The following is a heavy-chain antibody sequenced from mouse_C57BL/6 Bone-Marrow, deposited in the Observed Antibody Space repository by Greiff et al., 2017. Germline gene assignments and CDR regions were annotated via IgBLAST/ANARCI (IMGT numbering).Heavy chain of an antibody. CDR2: ISSGGDYI. Sequence: EVQLVESGEGLVKPGGSLKLSCAASGFTFSGYAMSWVRQTPEKRLEWVAYISSGGDYIYYADTVKGRFTISRDNARNTLYLQMSSLKTEDTAMYYCTRITTVVARYYFDYWGQGTTLTVSS. J-gene: IGHJ2*01. CDR1: GFTFSGYA. D-gene: IGHD1-1*01. V-gene: IGHV5-9-1*02. CDR3: TRITTVVARYYFDY.